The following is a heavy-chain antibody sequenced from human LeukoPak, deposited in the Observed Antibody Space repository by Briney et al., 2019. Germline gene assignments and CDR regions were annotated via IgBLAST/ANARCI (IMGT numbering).Heavy chain of an antibody. D-gene: IGHD3-22*01. V-gene: IGHV3-23*01. Sequence: GGSLRLSCAASGFTFSSYAMSWVRQAPGKGLEWVSAISGSGGSTYYADSVKGRFTISRDNSKNTLYLQMNSLRAEDTAVYYCAKDNRGYYYDSSGYYDYWGQGTLVTVSS. CDR3: AKDNRGYYYDSSGYYDY. J-gene: IGHJ4*02. CDR2: ISGSGGST. CDR1: GFTFSSYA.